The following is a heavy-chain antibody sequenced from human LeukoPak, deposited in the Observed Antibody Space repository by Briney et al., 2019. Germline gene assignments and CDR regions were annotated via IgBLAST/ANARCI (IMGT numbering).Heavy chain of an antibody. V-gene: IGHV3-9*01. CDR3: AKDRLSSGWYYFDY. CDR2: ISWNSGSI. J-gene: IGHJ4*02. Sequence: GRSLRLSCAASGFTFDDYAMHWVRQAPGKGLEWVPGISWNSGSIGYADSVKGRFTISRDNAKNSLYLQMNSLRAEDTALYYCAKDRLSSGWYYFDYWGQGTLVTVSS. D-gene: IGHD6-19*01. CDR1: GFTFDDYA.